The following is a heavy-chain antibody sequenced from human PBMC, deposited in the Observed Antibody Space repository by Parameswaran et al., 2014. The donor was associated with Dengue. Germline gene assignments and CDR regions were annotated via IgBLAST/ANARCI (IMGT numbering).Heavy chain of an antibody. V-gene: IGHV1-2*02. Sequence: WVRQAPGQGLEWMGWINPNSGGTKSAQNLQGRVTMTRDTSMNTAYMELRSLRQDDTAMYYCARVTHMLGVRGEWFDPWGQGTLVTVSS. CDR3: ARVTHMLGVRGEWFDP. J-gene: IGHJ5*02. D-gene: IGHD3-10*01. CDR2: INPNSGGT.